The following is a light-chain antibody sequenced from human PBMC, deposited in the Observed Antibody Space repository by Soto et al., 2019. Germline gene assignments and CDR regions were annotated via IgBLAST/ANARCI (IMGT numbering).Light chain of an antibody. CDR3: AAWDDRLNGYV. J-gene: IGLJ1*01. Sequence: QSVLTQPPSASETPGQRVTISCSGSSSNIGSNTVNWYQQLPGTAPKLLIYYNNDRPSGVPDRFSGSKSGTSASLAISGLQSEDEADYYCAAWDDRLNGYVFGTGTKLTV. CDR2: YNN. CDR1: SSNIGSNT. V-gene: IGLV1-44*01.